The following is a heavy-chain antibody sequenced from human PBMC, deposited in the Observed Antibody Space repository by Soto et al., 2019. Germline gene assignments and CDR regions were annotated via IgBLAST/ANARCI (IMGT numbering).Heavy chain of an antibody. Sequence: PGGSLRLSCAASGFTFSDYYMSWIRQAPGKGLEWVSYISSSGSTIYYADSVKGRFTISRDNAKNSLYLQMNSLRAEDTAVYYCATYCSGGSCYPRPNVFDIWGQGTMVIVSS. J-gene: IGHJ3*02. CDR2: ISSSGSTI. D-gene: IGHD2-15*01. CDR3: ATYCSGGSCYPRPNVFDI. V-gene: IGHV3-11*01. CDR1: GFTFSDYY.